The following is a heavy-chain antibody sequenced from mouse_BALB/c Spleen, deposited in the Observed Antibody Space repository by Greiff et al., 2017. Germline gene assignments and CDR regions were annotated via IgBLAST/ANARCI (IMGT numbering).Heavy chain of an antibody. D-gene: IGHD3-1*01. J-gene: IGHJ2*01. CDR3: ARDRGAFFDS. CDR2: IWAGGST. Sequence: VKLQESGPGLVAPSQSLSITCTVSGFSLTSYGVHWVRQPPGKGLEWLGVIWAGGSTNYNSALMSRLSISKDNSKSQVFLKMNSLQTDDTAMYYCARDRGAFFDSWGQGPTLTVAS. V-gene: IGHV2-9*02. CDR1: GFSLTSYG.